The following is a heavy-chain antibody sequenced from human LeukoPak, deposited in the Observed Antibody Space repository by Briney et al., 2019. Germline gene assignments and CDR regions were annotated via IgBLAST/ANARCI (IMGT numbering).Heavy chain of an antibody. V-gene: IGHV4-39*07. CDR3: ARPFETYQYYFDY. D-gene: IGHD2-2*01. CDR2: IYYNRNT. CDR1: GGSIRSSTYY. J-gene: IGHJ4*02. Sequence: PSETLSLTCTVSGGSIRSSTYYWGWIRQPPGKGLEWIGSIYYNRNTYYNPSLESRVTMSVDTSKNQFSLKLTSVSADTAVYYCARPFETYQYYFDYWGQGYMVA.